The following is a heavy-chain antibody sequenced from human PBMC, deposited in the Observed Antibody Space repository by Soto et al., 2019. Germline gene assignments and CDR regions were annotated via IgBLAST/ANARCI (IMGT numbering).Heavy chain of an antibody. V-gene: IGHV4-34*01. CDR2: INHSGST. J-gene: IGHJ6*03. CDR1: GGSFSGYY. CDR3: VLSRNYYYYYMHV. D-gene: IGHD3-16*02. Sequence: SETLSLTCAVYGGSFSGYYWSWIRQPPGKGLEWIGEINHSGSTNYNPSLKSRVTISVDTSKNQFSLKLSSVTAADTAVYYCVLSRNYYYYYMHVWGKGITVTLSS.